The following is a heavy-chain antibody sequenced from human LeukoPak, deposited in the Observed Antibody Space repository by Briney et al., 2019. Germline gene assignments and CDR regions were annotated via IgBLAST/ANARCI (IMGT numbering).Heavy chain of an antibody. V-gene: IGHV3-7*01. CDR1: GFIFSTYC. D-gene: IGHD5-12*01. J-gene: IGHJ5*02. CDR3: ARGYSGYVFFDP. Sequence: GGSLRLSCAASGFIFSTYCMSWVRRTPGKGLEWVANIKPDGTEKHYVDFAKGRFTISRDNARNSLFLQMDRLRAEDTALYYCARGYSGYVFFDPWGQGSLVTVSS. CDR2: IKPDGTEK.